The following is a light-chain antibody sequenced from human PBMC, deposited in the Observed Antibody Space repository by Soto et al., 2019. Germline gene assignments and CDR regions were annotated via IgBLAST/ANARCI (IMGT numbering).Light chain of an antibody. CDR2: DAS. V-gene: IGKV3-15*01. CDR1: QSVSSN. CDR3: QQYNDWPPKFT. Sequence: EIVMTQSPATLSVSPGERATPSCRASQSVSSNLAWYQQKPGQAPRLLIYDASTRATGIPARFSGSGSGTEFTLTISSLQSEDFAVYYCQQYNDWPPKFTFGQGTKLEIK. J-gene: IGKJ2*01.